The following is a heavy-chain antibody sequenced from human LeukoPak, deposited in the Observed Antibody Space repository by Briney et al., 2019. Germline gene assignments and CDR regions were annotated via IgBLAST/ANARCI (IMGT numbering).Heavy chain of an antibody. J-gene: IGHJ3*02. D-gene: IGHD3-10*01. CDR1: GGSVSSYY. Sequence: SETLSLTCTVSGGSVSSYYWSWIRQPAGKGLEWIGHIYSSGITNYNPSLKSRVTISLDKSKNQFSLKLSSVTAADTAIYYCARDPSYYYALGDIWGRGTMVTVSS. CDR2: IYSSGIT. CDR3: ARDPSYYYALGDI. V-gene: IGHV4-4*07.